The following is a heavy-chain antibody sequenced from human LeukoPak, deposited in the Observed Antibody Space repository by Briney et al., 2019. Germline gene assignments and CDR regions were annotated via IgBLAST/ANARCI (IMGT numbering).Heavy chain of an antibody. D-gene: IGHD2-15*01. Sequence: SETLSLTCTVSGDSINSLDLWSWVRQPPGKGLEWIGEMYFSGTTHSNPSVKSRVTISIDKSKNQFFLNLSSVTAADTAVYYCAKTLFDCSGGSCYEAYFDDWGQGTLVTVSS. CDR3: AKTLFDCSGGSCYEAYFDD. CDR1: GDSINSLDL. CDR2: MYFSGTT. J-gene: IGHJ4*02. V-gene: IGHV4-4*02.